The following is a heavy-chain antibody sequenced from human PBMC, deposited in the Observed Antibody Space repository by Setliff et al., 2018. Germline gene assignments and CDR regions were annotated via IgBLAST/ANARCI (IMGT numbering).Heavy chain of an antibody. V-gene: IGHV4-59*01. D-gene: IGHD3-22*01. CDR1: GGSISSSY. CDR3: ARAAKYDSSGYYGFWFDP. CDR2: IYSSGSS. J-gene: IGHJ5*02. Sequence: SETLSLTCSVSGGSISSSYWTWIRQPPGKGLEWIGYIYSSGSSNYNPSLKSRVAISVDTSKNQFSLRLSSVTAADTAVYYCARAAKYDSSGYYGFWFDPWGQGNLVTVSS.